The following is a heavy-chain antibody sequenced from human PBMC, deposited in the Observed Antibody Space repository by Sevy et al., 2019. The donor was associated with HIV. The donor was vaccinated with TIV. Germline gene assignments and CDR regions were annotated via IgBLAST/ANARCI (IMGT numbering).Heavy chain of an antibody. V-gene: IGHV3-7*01. J-gene: IGHJ6*02. CDR3: ARDSSNEVYAIFDYYYGMDV. D-gene: IGHD2-8*01. CDR1: GFTFSRYW. CDR2: IKQDGSEK. Sequence: GGSLRLSCAASGFTFSRYWMTWVRQAPGKGLEWVANIKQDGSEKYYVDSVKGRFTISRDNAKNSLYLQMNSLRAEDTAVYYCARDSSNEVYAIFDYYYGMDVWGQGTTVTVSS.